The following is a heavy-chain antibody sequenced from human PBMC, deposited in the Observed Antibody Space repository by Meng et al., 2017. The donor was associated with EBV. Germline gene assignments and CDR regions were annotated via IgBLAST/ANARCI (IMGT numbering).Heavy chain of an antibody. V-gene: IGHV3-30-3*01. CDR1: GFTLRSSP. J-gene: IGHJ4*02. CDR2: ISYDGSNK. Sequence: QVPLVEYGVGLSQPWRSLRLSCSASGFTLRSSPMHWVRQAPGKGLEWVAVISYDGSNKYYADSVKGRFTISRDNSKNTLYLQMNSLRAEDTAVYYCARDPDSSGWYYFDYWGQGTLVTVSS. D-gene: IGHD6-19*01. CDR3: ARDPDSSGWYYFDY.